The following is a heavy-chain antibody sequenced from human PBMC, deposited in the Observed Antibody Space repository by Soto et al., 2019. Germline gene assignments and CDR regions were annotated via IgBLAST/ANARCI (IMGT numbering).Heavy chain of an antibody. Sequence: GGSLRLSCAASGFTFSSYGMHWVRQAPGKGLEWVAVISYDGSNKYYADSVKGRFTISRDNSKNTLYLQMNSLRAEDTAVYYCAKSYGCSGGSCYFDYWGQGTLVTVSS. CDR1: GFTFSSYG. CDR2: ISYDGSNK. J-gene: IGHJ4*02. V-gene: IGHV3-30*18. CDR3: AKSYGCSGGSCYFDY. D-gene: IGHD2-15*01.